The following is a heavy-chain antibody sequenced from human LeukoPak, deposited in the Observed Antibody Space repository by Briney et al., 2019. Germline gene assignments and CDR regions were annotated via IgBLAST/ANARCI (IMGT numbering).Heavy chain of an antibody. CDR3: ARVLREDTAMIDY. V-gene: IGHV4-59*01. Sequence: SETLSLTCTVSGGSISSYYWSWLRQPPGKGLEWIGYIFYSGSTNYNPSLKSRVTISVDTSKNQFSLKLSSVTAADTAVYYCARVLREDTAMIDYWGQGTLGTVSP. J-gene: IGHJ4*02. D-gene: IGHD5-18*01. CDR1: GGSISSYY. CDR2: IFYSGST.